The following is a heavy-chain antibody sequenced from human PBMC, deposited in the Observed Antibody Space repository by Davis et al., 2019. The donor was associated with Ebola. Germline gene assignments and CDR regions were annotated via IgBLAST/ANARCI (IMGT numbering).Heavy chain of an antibody. D-gene: IGHD3-3*01. V-gene: IGHV3-11*01. Sequence: GESLKISCAVSGFTFSDYYMNWIRQAPGKGLEWVSYISSSGSTIYYADSVKGRFTISRDNAKNSLYLQMNSLRAEDTAVYYCASGSDDFWSGYLDYWGQGTLVTVSS. CDR1: GFTFSDYY. CDR3: ASGSDDFWSGYLDY. CDR2: ISSSGSTI. J-gene: IGHJ4*02.